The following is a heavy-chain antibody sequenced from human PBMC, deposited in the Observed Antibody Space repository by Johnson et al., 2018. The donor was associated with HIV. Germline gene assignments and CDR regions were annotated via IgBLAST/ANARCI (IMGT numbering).Heavy chain of an antibody. J-gene: IGHJ3*02. CDR1: GFTFSSYG. CDR3: AKAELVGALEGGAFDI. CDR2: IKQDGSEK. V-gene: IGHV3-7*05. D-gene: IGHD1-26*01. Sequence: VQLVESGGGVVQPGRSLRLSCAASGFTFSSYGMHWVRQAPGKGLEWVANIKQDGSEKYYVDSVKGRFTISRDNAKNSLYLQMNSLRAEDTAVYYCAKAELVGALEGGAFDIWGQGTMVTVSS.